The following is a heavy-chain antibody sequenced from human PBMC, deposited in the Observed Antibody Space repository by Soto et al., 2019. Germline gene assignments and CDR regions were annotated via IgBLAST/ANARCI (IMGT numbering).Heavy chain of an antibody. CDR1: GYTFTSYG. CDR3: AGGYCSSTSCYAFDI. D-gene: IGHD2-2*01. CDR2: ISAYNGNT. Sequence: ASVKVSCKASGYTFTSYGISWVRQAPGQGLEWMGWISAYNGNTNYAQKLQGRVTMTTDTSTSTAYMELRSLRSDDTAVYYCAGGYCSSTSCYAFDIWGQGTMVTVSS. V-gene: IGHV1-18*01. J-gene: IGHJ3*02.